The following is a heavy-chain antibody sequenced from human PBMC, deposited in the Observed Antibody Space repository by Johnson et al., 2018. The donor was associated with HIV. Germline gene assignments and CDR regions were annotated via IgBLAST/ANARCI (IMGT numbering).Heavy chain of an antibody. Sequence: VQLVESGGGLVQPGRSLRLSCAASGFTFDDYSMHWVRQAPGKGLEWVSGISWDSGSIGYADSVKGRFTISRDNSKNTLYLQMNSLRAEDTAVYYCARTITKSAFDIWGQGTMVTVSS. CDR2: ISWDSGSI. J-gene: IGHJ3*02. CDR1: GFTFDDYS. CDR3: ARTITKSAFDI. D-gene: IGHD3-10*01. V-gene: IGHV3-9*01.